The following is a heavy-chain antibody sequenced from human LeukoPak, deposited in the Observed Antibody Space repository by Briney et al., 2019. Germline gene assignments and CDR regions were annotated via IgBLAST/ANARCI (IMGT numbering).Heavy chain of an antibody. CDR3: ARGDYGSDAFDI. Sequence: ASVKVSCKASGYSFISYGITWVRQAPGQGLEWMGWISGYNGYTNYAQKFQGRVTITRNTSISTAYMELSSLRSEDTAVYYCARGDYGSDAFDIWGQGTMVTVSS. V-gene: IGHV1-18*01. CDR2: ISGYNGYT. CDR1: GYSFISYG. J-gene: IGHJ3*02. D-gene: IGHD4-17*01.